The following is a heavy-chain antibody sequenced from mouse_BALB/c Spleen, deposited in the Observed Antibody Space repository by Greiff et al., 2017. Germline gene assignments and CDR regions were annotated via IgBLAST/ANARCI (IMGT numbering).Heavy chain of an antibody. J-gene: IGHJ4*01. Sequence: EVQLQQSGTVLARPGASVKMSCKASGYSFTSYWMHWVKQRPGQGLEWIGAIYPGNSDTSYNQKFKGKAKLTAVTSASTAYMELSSLTNEDSAVYYCTRMEGNVVLYAMDYWGQGTSVTVSS. CDR3: TRMEGNVVLYAMDY. CDR1: GYSFTSYW. V-gene: IGHV1-5*01. CDR2: IYPGNSDT. D-gene: IGHD2-1*01.